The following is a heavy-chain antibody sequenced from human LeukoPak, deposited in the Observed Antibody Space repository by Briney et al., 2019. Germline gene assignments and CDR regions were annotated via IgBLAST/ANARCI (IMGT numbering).Heavy chain of an antibody. CDR3: ARFGSSSWYADYYYYMDV. Sequence: GSLSLSCAASGFTFDDYGMSWVRQAPGKGLEWVSGINWNGGSTGYADSVKGRFTISRDNAKNSLYLQMNSLRAEDTALYYCARFGSSSWYADYYYYMDVWGKGTTVTVSS. CDR1: GFTFDDYG. J-gene: IGHJ6*03. V-gene: IGHV3-20*04. CDR2: INWNGGST. D-gene: IGHD6-13*01.